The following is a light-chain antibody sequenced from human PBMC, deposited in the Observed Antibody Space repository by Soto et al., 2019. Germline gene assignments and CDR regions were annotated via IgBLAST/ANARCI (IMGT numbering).Light chain of an antibody. CDR3: NSFTTTITLVV. J-gene: IGLJ1*01. CDR2: AVS. CDR1: SSDVGNYNY. Sequence: QSALTQPASVSGSPGQSITISCTGTSSDVGNYNYVSWYQQHPGKAPKVIMYAVSHRPSGVSHRFSGSKSGNKAFLTISGLQAEDEADYYCNSFTTTITLVVFGTGTKLTVL. V-gene: IGLV2-14*01.